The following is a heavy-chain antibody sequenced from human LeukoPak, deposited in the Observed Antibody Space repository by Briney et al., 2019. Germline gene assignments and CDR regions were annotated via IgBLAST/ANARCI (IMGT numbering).Heavy chain of an antibody. Sequence: GGSLRLSCAASGFTLSSYAIHWVRQAPGKGLEWVAVVSYDGRNKYNADSVLGRFTISRDNSKNTLYLQMNRLRPEDTAVYDCARGEGRGMGGGKYFHYGGKGTLVGVS. D-gene: IGHD3-10*01. CDR2: VSYDGRNK. J-gene: IGHJ4*02. CDR3: ARGEGRGMGGGKYFHY. CDR1: GFTLSSYA. V-gene: IGHV3-30*04.